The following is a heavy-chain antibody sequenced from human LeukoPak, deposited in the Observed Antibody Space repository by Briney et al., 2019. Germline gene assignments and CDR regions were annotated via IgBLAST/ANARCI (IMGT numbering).Heavy chain of an antibody. Sequence: ASVKVSCKASGYTFTSYGITWVRQAPGQGLEWMGWISAYNGHTNYAQKVQGRVTMTKDTSTSAAYMELRSLRSDDTAIYYCARQVDTTMALPDYWGQGTLVTVSS. D-gene: IGHD5-18*01. J-gene: IGHJ4*02. CDR3: ARQVDTTMALPDY. V-gene: IGHV1-18*01. CDR1: GYTFTSYG. CDR2: ISAYNGHT.